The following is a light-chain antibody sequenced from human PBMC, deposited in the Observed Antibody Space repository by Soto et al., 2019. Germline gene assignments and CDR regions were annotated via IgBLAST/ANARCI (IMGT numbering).Light chain of an antibody. CDR3: QSYDSSLSAL. V-gene: IGLV1-40*01. Sequence: QAVVTQPPSVSGAPGQRVTISCTGSSSNIGAGYDVHWYQQLPGTAPKLLIFADNNRPSGVPDRFSGSKSGTSASLAITGLQAEDEAHYYCQSYDSSLSALFGGGTKVTVL. J-gene: IGLJ2*01. CDR2: ADN. CDR1: SSNIGAGYD.